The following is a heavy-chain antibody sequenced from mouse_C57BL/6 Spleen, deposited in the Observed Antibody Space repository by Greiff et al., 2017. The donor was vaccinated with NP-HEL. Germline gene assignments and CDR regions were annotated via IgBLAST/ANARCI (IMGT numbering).Heavy chain of an antibody. V-gene: IGHV1-39*01. Sequence: VQLQQSGPELVKPGASVKISCKASGYSLTDYNMNWVKQSNGKSLEWIGVINPNYGTTSYNQKLKGTATLTVDQSSSTAYMQLNSLTSEDSAVYYCAISYYGCYYAMDYWGQGTSVPVSS. CDR1: GYSLTDYN. J-gene: IGHJ4*01. CDR2: INPNYGTT. CDR3: AISYYGCYYAMDY. D-gene: IGHD1-1*01.